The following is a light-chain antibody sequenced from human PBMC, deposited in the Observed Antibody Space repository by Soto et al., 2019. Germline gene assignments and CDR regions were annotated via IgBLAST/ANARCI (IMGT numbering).Light chain of an antibody. CDR2: GAS. Sequence: EIVFTQSPRTLSLYPGERARLSCRASQTVTSSFLAWYQQKPGQAPRLLISGASNRATDIPDRFSGSGSGTDFTLTISRLEPEDFAVYYCQQYGTSPRTFGQGTKVDIK. CDR1: QTVTSSF. J-gene: IGKJ1*01. V-gene: IGKV3-20*01. CDR3: QQYGTSPRT.